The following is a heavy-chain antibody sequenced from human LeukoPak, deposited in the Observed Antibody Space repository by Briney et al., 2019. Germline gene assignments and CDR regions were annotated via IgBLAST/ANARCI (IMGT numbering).Heavy chain of an antibody. CDR3: AKGAYDYIEMGYFDS. J-gene: IGHJ4*02. V-gene: IGHV3-23*01. CDR1: GFTSTNYA. Sequence: PGASLRLSCAASGFTSTNYAMNWVRQAPGKGLEWVSVLIGSSGSTDYADSVKGRFTISRDKSKNTLFLQMNSLRAEDTAIYFCAKGAYDYIEMGYFDSWGQGTLVTVSS. D-gene: IGHD5-12*01. CDR2: LIGSSGST.